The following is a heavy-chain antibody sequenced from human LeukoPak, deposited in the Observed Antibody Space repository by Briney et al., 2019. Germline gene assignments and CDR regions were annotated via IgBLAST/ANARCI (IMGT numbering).Heavy chain of an antibody. V-gene: IGHV3-33*01. Sequence: GTSLRLSCAASGFIFSHYGMHWVRQAPGKGLEWVAVIRSDGTNRYYADSVKGRFSINRDDSQKRVFLQMDSLRAEDTAVYYCARDAQRGFDYSNSLQYWGQGALVTVSS. D-gene: IGHD4-11*01. CDR2: IRSDGTNR. CDR3: ARDAQRGFDYSNSLQY. J-gene: IGHJ4*02. CDR1: GFIFSHYG.